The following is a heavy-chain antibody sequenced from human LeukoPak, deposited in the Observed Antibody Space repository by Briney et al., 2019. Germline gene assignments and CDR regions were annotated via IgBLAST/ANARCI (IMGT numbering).Heavy chain of an antibody. J-gene: IGHJ6*03. Sequence: PGGPLRLSCAASGFTFSSYAMSWVRQAPGKGLEWVSAISGSGGSTYYADSVKGRFTISRDNSKSTLYLQMNSLRAEDTAVYYCAKRPTDYYYMDVWGKGTTVTVSS. V-gene: IGHV3-23*01. CDR2: ISGSGGST. CDR3: AKRPTDYYYMDV. CDR1: GFTFSSYA.